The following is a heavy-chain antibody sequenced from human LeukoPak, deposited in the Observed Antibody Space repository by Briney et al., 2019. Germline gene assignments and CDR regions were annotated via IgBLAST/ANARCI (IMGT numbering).Heavy chain of an antibody. CDR1: GFTFSSYA. CDR3: AASGSYMPNDY. V-gene: IGHV3-72*01. CDR2: TRNKANSYTT. Sequence: GGSLRLSCAASGFTFSSYAMHWVRQAPGKGLEWVGRTRNKANSYTTEYAASVKGRFTISRDDSKNSLYLQMNSLKTEDTAVYYCAASGSYMPNDYWGQGTLVTVSS. J-gene: IGHJ4*02. D-gene: IGHD3-10*01.